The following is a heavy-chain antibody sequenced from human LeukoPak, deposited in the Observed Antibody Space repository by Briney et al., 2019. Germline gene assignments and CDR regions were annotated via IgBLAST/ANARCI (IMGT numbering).Heavy chain of an antibody. V-gene: IGHV3-66*01. Sequence: GGSLRLSCAASGFTVSSNYMTWVRQAPGKGLDCVSVVYTGGSTYYADSVEGRFTISRDNSKNTLYLHMNSLRPEDTAVYYCAGCRWNYHYFEHWGQGTLVTVSS. CDR2: VYTGGST. CDR1: GFTVSSNY. J-gene: IGHJ4*02. D-gene: IGHD1-7*01. CDR3: AGCRWNYHYFEH.